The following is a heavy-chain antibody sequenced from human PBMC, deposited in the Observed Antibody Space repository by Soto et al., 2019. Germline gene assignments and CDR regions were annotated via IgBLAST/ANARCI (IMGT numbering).Heavy chain of an antibody. J-gene: IGHJ6*02. D-gene: IGHD3-3*01. V-gene: IGHV4-4*02. CDR2: IYHSGST. Sequence: SETLSLTCAVSGGSISGSNWWSWVRQPPGKGLEWIGEIYHSGSTNYNPSLKSRVTISVDKSKNQFSLKLSSVTAADTAVYYCASLFGRYYDFWSGYYNYYYGMDVWGQGTTVTVSS. CDR3: ASLFGRYYDFWSGYYNYYYGMDV. CDR1: GGSISGSNW.